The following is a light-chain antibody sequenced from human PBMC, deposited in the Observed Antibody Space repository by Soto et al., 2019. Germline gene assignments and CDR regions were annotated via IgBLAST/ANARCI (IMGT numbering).Light chain of an antibody. CDR2: GAS. CDR1: QTVTSTF. CDR3: HQYDSSRT. V-gene: IGKV3-20*01. Sequence: EIVLTQSPGTLSLSPGERATLSCRASQTVTSTFFAWYQQKPGQAPRLLIYGASRRATGIPDRFSGSGSGTDFTLTITRLEPEDFAVYYCHQYDSSRTFGQGTKVEMK. J-gene: IGKJ1*01.